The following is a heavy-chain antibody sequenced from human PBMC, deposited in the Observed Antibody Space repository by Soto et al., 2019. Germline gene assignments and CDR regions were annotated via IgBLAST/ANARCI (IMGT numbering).Heavy chain of an antibody. D-gene: IGHD2-15*01. Sequence: QVQLQESGPGLVKPSQTLSLTCTVSGGSVTSAGYYWIWIRQHPGEGLEWIGYIFHSGSTYYNPSLRSRVTISGDTSKNQFSLKRSSVTAADTALYYCARTTGGYCSGGGCYAIDYWGQGTLVTVSS. CDR3: ARTTGGYCSGGGCYAIDY. V-gene: IGHV4-31*03. CDR1: GGSVTSAGYY. J-gene: IGHJ4*02. CDR2: IFHSGST.